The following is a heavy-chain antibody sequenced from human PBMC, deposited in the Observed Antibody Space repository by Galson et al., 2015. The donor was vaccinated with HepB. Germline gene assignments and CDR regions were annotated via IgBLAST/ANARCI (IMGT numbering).Heavy chain of an antibody. CDR2: ISGSGGST. CDR3: AKLWPYDFWSGYDKYYFDY. J-gene: IGHJ4*02. Sequence: SLRLSCAASGFTFSSYAMSWVRQAPGKGLEWVSAISGSGGSTYYADSVKGRFTISRDNSKNTLYLQMNSLRAEDTAVYYCAKLWPYDFWSGYDKYYFDYWGQGTLVTVSS. V-gene: IGHV3-23*01. CDR1: GFTFSSYA. D-gene: IGHD3-3*01.